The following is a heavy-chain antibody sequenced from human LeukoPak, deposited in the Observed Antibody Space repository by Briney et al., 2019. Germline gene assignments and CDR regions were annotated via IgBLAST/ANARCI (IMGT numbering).Heavy chain of an antibody. CDR3: AKGSLSLMGVFDY. J-gene: IGHJ4*02. CDR2: ISGSGGST. D-gene: IGHD2-8*01. V-gene: IGHV3-23*01. CDR1: GFNFGSYS. Sequence: PGGSLRLSCAASGFNFGSYSMTWVRQAPGKGLEWVSTISGSGGSTNYADSVKGRFTISRDNSKNTLYLQMNSLRAEDTAVYYCAKGSLSLMGVFDYWGQGTLVTVSS.